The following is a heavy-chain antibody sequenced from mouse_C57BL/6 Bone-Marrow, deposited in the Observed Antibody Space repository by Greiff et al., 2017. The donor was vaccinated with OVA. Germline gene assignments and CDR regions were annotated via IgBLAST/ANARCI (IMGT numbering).Heavy chain of an antibody. V-gene: IGHV10-1*01. Sequence: EVMLVESGGGLVQPKGSLKLSCAASGFSFNTYAMNWVRQAPGKGLEWVARIRSKSNNYATYYADSVKDRFTISRDDSESMLYLQMNNLKTEDTAMYYCVRHSALSVSDVWGTGTTVTVSS. D-gene: IGHD6-1*01. CDR1: GFSFNTYA. J-gene: IGHJ1*03. CDR3: VRHSALSVSDV. CDR2: IRSKSNNYAT.